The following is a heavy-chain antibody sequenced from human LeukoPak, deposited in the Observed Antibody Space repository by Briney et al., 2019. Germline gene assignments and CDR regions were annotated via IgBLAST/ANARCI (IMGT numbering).Heavy chain of an antibody. Sequence: PGGSLRLSCAASGFTFSDYYMSWIRQAPGKGLEWVSYISSSGSTIYYADSVKGRFTISRDNAKNSLYLQMSSLRAEDTAIYYCARSSLPGRSGRTEYFQHWGQGALVTVSS. CDR3: ARSSLPGRSGRTEYFQH. V-gene: IGHV3-11*01. J-gene: IGHJ1*01. CDR2: ISSSGSTI. CDR1: GFTFSDYY. D-gene: IGHD6-19*01.